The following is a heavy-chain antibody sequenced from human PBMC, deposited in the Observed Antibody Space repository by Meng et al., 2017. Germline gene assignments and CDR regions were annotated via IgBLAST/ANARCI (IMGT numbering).Heavy chain of an antibody. CDR1: GHSVSSNSDA. D-gene: IGHD2-8*02. Sequence: QVPRQLSGSGLVNPSHSDCFTRAISGHSVSSNSDAWNWIRQAPARGLEWLGRTYYRPKWYNDYAVSVKSRITINPDTSKNQFSLHLNSGTPEDTAVYYCARGVVYAISYFDYWGQGTLVTVSS. V-gene: IGHV6-1*01. J-gene: IGHJ4*02. CDR3: ARGVVYAISYFDY. CDR2: TYYRPKWYN.